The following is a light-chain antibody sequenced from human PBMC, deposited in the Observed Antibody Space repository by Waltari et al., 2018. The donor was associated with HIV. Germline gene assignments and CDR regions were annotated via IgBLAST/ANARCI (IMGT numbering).Light chain of an antibody. J-gene: IGLJ3*02. Sequence: QSVLTQPPSASGTPGQRVTISCSGSSSNIGSNTVNWYQQLPGTAPNLLIYSNYHRPSGVPDRFSGSKSGTSASLAISGLQSEYEADYYCATWDDSLNGRVFGGGTKLTVL. CDR1: SSNIGSNT. V-gene: IGLV1-44*01. CDR2: SNY. CDR3: ATWDDSLNGRV.